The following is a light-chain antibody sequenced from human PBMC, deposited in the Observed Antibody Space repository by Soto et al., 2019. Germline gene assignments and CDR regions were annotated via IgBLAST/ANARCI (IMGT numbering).Light chain of an antibody. CDR2: GNT. CDR1: SSNIGAGYD. J-gene: IGLJ2*01. Sequence: QAVVTQPPSVSGAPGQRVTISCTGSSSNIGAGYDVHWYQQLPGRAPKLLIYGNTNRPSGVPDRFSGAKSGTSASLAITGLQAEDEGDYYCLSFDSSLSVVFGGGTKVIVL. V-gene: IGLV1-40*01. CDR3: LSFDSSLSVV.